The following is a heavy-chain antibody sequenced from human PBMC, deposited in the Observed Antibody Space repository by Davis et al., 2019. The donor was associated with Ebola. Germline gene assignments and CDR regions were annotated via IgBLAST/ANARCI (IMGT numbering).Heavy chain of an antibody. CDR1: GFMDRSNY. D-gene: IGHD3-10*01. CDR2: SYGGGGGE. Sequence: GESLKISCAASGFMDRSNYMSWVRQAPGMGLEWVAISYGGGGGEHHADSVKGGFTISSNNSKNTLYLQMDGMREEDTAVYYCAKDPRGSDPFAHGGNYYFDFWGQGTLVTVSS. CDR3: AKDPRGSDPFAHGGNYYFDF. V-gene: IGHV3-53*01. J-gene: IGHJ4*02.